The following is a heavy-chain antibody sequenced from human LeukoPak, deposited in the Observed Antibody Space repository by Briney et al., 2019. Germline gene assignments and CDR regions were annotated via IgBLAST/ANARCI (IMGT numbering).Heavy chain of an antibody. V-gene: IGHV4-59*01. CDR3: ARMAHGDLFDI. CDR2: IYYSGST. Sequence: SETLSLTCTVSGGSISSYYWSWIRQPPGKGLEWIGYIYYSGSTNYNPSLKSRVTISVDTSKNQFSLKLSSETAADTAVYYCARMAHGDLFDIWGQGTMVTVSS. D-gene: IGHD4-17*01. CDR1: GGSISSYY. J-gene: IGHJ3*02.